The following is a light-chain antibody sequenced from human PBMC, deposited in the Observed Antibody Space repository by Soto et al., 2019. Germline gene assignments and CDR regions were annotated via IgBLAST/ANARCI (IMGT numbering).Light chain of an antibody. Sequence: EIVLTQSPATLSLSPGERATLSCRASQSVSSYLAWYQQKPGQAPRLLIYDASNRATGIPARFSGSGSGTDFTLTISSLEPEDFAVYYCQQRSHWPPITFGQGTRREIK. CDR1: QSVSSY. V-gene: IGKV3-11*01. CDR2: DAS. CDR3: QQRSHWPPIT. J-gene: IGKJ5*01.